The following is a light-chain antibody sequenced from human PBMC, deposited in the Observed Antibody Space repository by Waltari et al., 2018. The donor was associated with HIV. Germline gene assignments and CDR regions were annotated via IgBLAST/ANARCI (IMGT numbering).Light chain of an antibody. CDR2: EVS. J-gene: IGLJ1*01. Sequence: QSALTQPRSVSGSPGPSVTISCTGTSSDVGGYNSVSWYQQHPGKAPQLLIYEVSKSPSGVPDRLSGSKSGNPASLSIFGLRADDEADYYCCSYGGTHNVFGTGTKVTIL. CDR3: CSYGGTHNV. V-gene: IGLV2-11*01. CDR1: SSDVGGYNS.